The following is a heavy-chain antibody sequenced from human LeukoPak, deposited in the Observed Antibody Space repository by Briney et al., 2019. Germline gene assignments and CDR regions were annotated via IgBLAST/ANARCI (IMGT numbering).Heavy chain of an antibody. V-gene: IGHV4-39*01. CDR3: ARRLSTRSYYLDD. Sequence: SETLSLTCTVSGVSISVSSDYWGWIRQPPGKGLEWIGDIYYSGTTNYNPCLKSRVTMSVDTSKNQFSLKLNSATAADTAVYYCARRLSTRSYYLDDWGQGTLVTVSS. CDR2: IYYSGTT. CDR1: GVSISVSSDY. J-gene: IGHJ4*02. D-gene: IGHD2/OR15-2a*01.